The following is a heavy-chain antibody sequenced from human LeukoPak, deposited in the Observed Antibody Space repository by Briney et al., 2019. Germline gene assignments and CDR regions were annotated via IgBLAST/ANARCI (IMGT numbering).Heavy chain of an antibody. CDR2: INAGNGNT. V-gene: IGHV1-3*01. J-gene: IGHJ4*02. CDR1: GYTFTSYA. Sequence: GASVKVSCKASGYTFTSYAMHWVRQAPGQRLEWMGWINAGNGNTKYSQKLQGRVTMTTDTSTSTAYMELRSLRSDDTAVYYCARDWSRYDYVWETDWGQGTLVTVSS. CDR3: ARDWSRYDYVWETD. D-gene: IGHD3-16*01.